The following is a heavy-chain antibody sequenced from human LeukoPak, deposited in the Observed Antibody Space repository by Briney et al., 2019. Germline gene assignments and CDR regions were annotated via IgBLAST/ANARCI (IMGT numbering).Heavy chain of an antibody. V-gene: IGHV4-59*08. CDR1: GGSISSYY. J-gene: IGHJ3*02. Sequence: SETLSLTCTVSGGSISSYYRSWIRQPPGKGLEWIGYIYYSGSTNYNPSLKSRVTISVDTSKNQFSLKLSSVTAAGTAVYYCARRPDWNAARWAFDIWGQGTMVTVSS. CDR3: ARRPDWNAARWAFDI. CDR2: IYYSGST. D-gene: IGHD1-1*01.